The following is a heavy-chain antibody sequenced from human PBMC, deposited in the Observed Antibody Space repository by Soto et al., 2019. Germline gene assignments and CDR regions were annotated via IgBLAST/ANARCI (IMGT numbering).Heavy chain of an antibody. V-gene: IGHV4-4*02. D-gene: IGHD2-15*01. CDR3: ANWGVVNFPGLY. CDR2: VHNLLGT. J-gene: IGHJ4*02. Sequence: QVRLKESGPGLVEPSGTLSLTCAVSGGSVYSDDWWTWDRQPPGKGLEWIGKVHNLLGTNYNASHRSRVNISIDKSKKQFSLEPTSVTAADSAVYYCANWGVVNFPGLYWGPGTRVTVSP. CDR1: GGSVYSDDW.